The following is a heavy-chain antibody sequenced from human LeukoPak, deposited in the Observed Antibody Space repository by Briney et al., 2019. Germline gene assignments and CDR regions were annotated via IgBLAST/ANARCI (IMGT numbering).Heavy chain of an antibody. V-gene: IGHV4-61*02. CDR3: ARVPAAPKDYYYYYMDV. CDR1: GYSISSGYY. D-gene: IGHD2-2*01. CDR2: IYTSGST. Sequence: SETLSLTCTVSGYSISSGYYWSWIRQPAGKGLEWIGRIYTSGSTNYNPSLKSRVTISVDTSKNQFSLKLSSVTAADTAVYYCARVPAAPKDYYYYYMDVWGKGTTVTISS. J-gene: IGHJ6*03.